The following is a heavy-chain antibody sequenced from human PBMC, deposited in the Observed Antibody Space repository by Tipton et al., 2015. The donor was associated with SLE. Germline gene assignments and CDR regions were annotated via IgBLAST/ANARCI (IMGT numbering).Heavy chain of an antibody. CDR1: GGSISSSSYY. CDR3: ARGPRVGDYYYYYYMDV. V-gene: IGHV4-39*07. Sequence: TLSLTCTVSGGSISSSSYYWGWIRQPPGKGLEWIGNIYYSGSTYYNPSLKSRVTISVDTSKNQFSLKLSSVTAADTAVYYCARGPRVGDYYYYYYMDVWGKGTTVTVSS. D-gene: IGHD1-26*01. J-gene: IGHJ6*03. CDR2: IYYSGST.